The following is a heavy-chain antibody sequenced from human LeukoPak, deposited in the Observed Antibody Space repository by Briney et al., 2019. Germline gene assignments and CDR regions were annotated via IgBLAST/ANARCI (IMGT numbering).Heavy chain of an antibody. CDR1: GGSISSDHW. CDR2: IFHIGVT. V-gene: IGHV4-4*02. Sequence: SETLSLTCAVSGGSISSDHWWSWVRQPPGKSLEWIGEIFHIGVTNYKPSLKSRVSMSVDKSRHQFSLNLMSMTAADTAVYFCARGGRSAFDVWGPGTKVIVSS. J-gene: IGHJ3*01. CDR3: ARGGRSAFDV.